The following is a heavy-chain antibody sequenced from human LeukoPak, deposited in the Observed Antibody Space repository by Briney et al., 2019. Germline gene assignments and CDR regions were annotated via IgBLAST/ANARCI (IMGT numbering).Heavy chain of an antibody. V-gene: IGHV1-69*05. J-gene: IGHJ4*02. CDR3: ASVYYYDSSGYQYFDY. CDR2: IIPIFGTA. Sequence: AASVKVSCKVSGYTLTELSMHWVRQAPGQGPEWMGGIIPIFGTANYAQKFQGRVTITTDESTSTAYMELSSLRSEDTAVYHCASVYYYDSSGYQYFDYWGQGTLVTVSS. D-gene: IGHD3-22*01. CDR1: GYTLTELS.